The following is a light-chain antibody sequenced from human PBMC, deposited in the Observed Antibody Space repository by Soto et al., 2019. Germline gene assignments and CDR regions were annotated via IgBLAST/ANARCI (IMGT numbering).Light chain of an antibody. V-gene: IGKV3-11*01. CDR2: DAS. CDR1: QSVSSY. Sequence: EIVLTQSPATLSLSPGERATLSCRASQSVSSYLAWYQQKPGQAPRLLIYDASNRATGIPARFSGSGSGTDFTRTISSLEPEDVAVYYCQQRGNWPLYTFGQGTKLEIK. J-gene: IGKJ2*01. CDR3: QQRGNWPLYT.